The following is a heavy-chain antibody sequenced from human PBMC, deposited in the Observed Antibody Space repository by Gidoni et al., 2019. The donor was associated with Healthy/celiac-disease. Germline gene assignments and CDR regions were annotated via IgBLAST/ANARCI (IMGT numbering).Heavy chain of an antibody. Sequence: QLQLVESGGGLVKPGWSLRLSCAASGFPFRDYYMSWIRQAPGKGMEWVSFMSSSGSTIYYADAVKGRFTISRENAKNSLYLQMNSLRAEDTAVDYCARDGGPGKWLLNDYWGQGTLVTVSS. J-gene: IGHJ4*02. V-gene: IGHV3-11*01. CDR3: ARDGGPGKWLLNDY. D-gene: IGHD3-22*01. CDR2: MSSSGSTI. CDR1: GFPFRDYY.